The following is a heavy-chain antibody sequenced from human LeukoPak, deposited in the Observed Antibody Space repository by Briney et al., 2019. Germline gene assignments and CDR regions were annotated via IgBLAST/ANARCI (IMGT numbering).Heavy chain of an antibody. D-gene: IGHD2-15*01. V-gene: IGHV3-23*01. CDR3: AKLSGGSCYSPVDY. J-gene: IGHJ4*02. Sequence: GGSLRLSCAASGFTFRNYAMGWVRQAPGKGLEWVSAISGSGDNTYYAGSVKGRFTISRDNSKNTLYLQMNSLRAEDTAVYYCAKLSGGSCYSPVDYWGQGTLVTVSS. CDR2: ISGSGDNT. CDR1: GFTFRNYA.